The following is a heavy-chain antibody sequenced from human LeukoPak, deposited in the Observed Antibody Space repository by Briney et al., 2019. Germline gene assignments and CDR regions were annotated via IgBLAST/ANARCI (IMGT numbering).Heavy chain of an antibody. CDR2: IYSGGST. V-gene: IGHV4-59*01. J-gene: IGHJ4*02. CDR1: GGSISSYY. Sequence: SETLSLTCTVSGGSISSYYWTWIRQPPGKGLEWIGYIYSGGSTNYNPSLKSRVTISVDTSKNQFSLKLNSVTAADTAVYYCARATTVTTFIDYWGQGTLVTVSS. D-gene: IGHD4-17*01. CDR3: ARATTVTTFIDY.